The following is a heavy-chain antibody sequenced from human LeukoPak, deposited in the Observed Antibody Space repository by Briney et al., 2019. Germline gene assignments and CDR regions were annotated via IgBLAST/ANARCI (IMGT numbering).Heavy chain of an antibody. CDR1: GYTFSRYW. CDR3: TTDTFGAPDS. CDR2: INEDGSST. D-gene: IGHD3-10*01. V-gene: IGHV3-74*01. J-gene: IGHJ4*02. Sequence: GGSLRLSCAASGYTFSRYWMHWVRQGPGKGLVWVSRINEDGSSTSYAESVRGRFTISRDNAKNTLYLQMNSLRAEDAAVYYCTTDTFGAPDSWGQGTLVTVSS.